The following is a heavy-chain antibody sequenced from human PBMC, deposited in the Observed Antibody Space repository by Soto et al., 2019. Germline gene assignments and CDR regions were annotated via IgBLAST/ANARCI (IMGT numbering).Heavy chain of an antibody. CDR3: AKEYTSTSRGSFDY. CDR2: ITGSSGRT. J-gene: IGHJ4*02. D-gene: IGHD1-26*01. CDR1: GFTFSNYA. V-gene: IGHV3-23*01. Sequence: EVHLLEFGGGLVQPGGSLRLSCAASGFTFSNYAMNWVRQALGKGLEWVSGITGSSGRTFYADSVKGRFTISRDNSKNTVYLQMNSVRADDTAVYYCAKEYTSTSRGSFDYWGQGALVTVSS.